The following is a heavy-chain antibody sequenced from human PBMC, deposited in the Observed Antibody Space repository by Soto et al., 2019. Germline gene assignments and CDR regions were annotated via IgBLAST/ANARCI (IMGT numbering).Heavy chain of an antibody. CDR3: ARVEVYDSHPFDY. J-gene: IGHJ4*02. V-gene: IGHV4-30-4*01. CDR1: GGSISSGDYY. CDR2: IYYSGST. D-gene: IGHD3-22*01. Sequence: SETLSLTCTVSGGSISSGDYYWSWIRQPPGKGLEWIGYIYYSGSTYYNPSLKSRVTISVDTSKNQFSLKLSSVTAADTAVYYCARVEVYDSHPFDYWGQGTLVTVSS.